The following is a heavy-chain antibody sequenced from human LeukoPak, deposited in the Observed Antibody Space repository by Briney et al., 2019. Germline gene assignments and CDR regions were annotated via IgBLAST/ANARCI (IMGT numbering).Heavy chain of an antibody. D-gene: IGHD1/OR15-1a*01. Sequence: SETLSLACAVYGGSFSGYYWSWIRQPPGKGLEWIGEINHSGSTNYNPSLKSRVTISVDTSKNQFSLKLSSVTAADTAVYYCARGGGHSQQHFYFWGQGTLVTVSS. CDR2: INHSGST. CDR3: ARGGGHSQQHFYF. CDR1: GGSFSGYY. J-gene: IGHJ4*02. V-gene: IGHV4-34*01.